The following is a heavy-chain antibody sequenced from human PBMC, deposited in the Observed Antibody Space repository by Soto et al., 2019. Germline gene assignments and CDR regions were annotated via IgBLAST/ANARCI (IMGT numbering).Heavy chain of an antibody. CDR2: FDPEDAET. D-gene: IGHD3-22*01. Sequence: ASVKPSSKVPRDPPTELSRHWARQAPGKGLEWMGGFDPEDAETIYAQNFQGRVTMTEDTSTDTAYRELGRLRSDNTAVYYAERDLVEIVVVPAYWGHGTLDTVTS. V-gene: IGHV1-24*01. CDR3: ERDLVEIVVVPAY. J-gene: IGHJ4*01. CDR1: RDPPTELS.